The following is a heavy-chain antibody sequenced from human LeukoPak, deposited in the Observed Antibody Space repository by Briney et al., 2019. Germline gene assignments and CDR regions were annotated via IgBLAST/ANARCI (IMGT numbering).Heavy chain of an antibody. V-gene: IGHV4-30-2*01. CDR3: AREGYCSSTSCYWPQYFQH. J-gene: IGHJ1*01. D-gene: IGHD2-2*01. CDR1: GGSISSGGYY. Sequence: SQTLSLTCTVSGGSISSGGYYWSWIRQPPGKGLEWIGYIYHSGSTYYNPSLKSRVTISVDRSKNQFSLKLSSVTAADTAVYYCAREGYCSSTSCYWPQYFQHWGQGTLVTVSS. CDR2: IYHSGST.